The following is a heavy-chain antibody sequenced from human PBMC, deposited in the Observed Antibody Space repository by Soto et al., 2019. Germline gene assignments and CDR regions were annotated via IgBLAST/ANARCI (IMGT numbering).Heavy chain of an antibody. CDR1: GYSFTGYY. J-gene: IGHJ4*02. Sequence: ASLKVSCKASGYSFTGYYIHWVRQAPGQGLEGRGWINTHSGGTICAQKFQDWVTMTRDTSINTAFMELSRLRSDDTAVYYCARGQQLADYWGQGTQVTV. V-gene: IGHV1-2*04. D-gene: IGHD6-13*01. CDR2: INTHSGGT. CDR3: ARGQQLADY.